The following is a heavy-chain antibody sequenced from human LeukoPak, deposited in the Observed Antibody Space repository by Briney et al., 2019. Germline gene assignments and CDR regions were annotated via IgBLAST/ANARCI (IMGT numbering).Heavy chain of an antibody. CDR1: GDSISSYY. D-gene: IGHD6-13*01. CDR2: IYYSGST. J-gene: IGHJ4*02. CDR3: AREVVAAAGTVDY. Sequence: NTSETLSLTCTVSGDSISSYYWSWIRQPPGKGLEWIGYIYYSGSTNYNPSLKSRVTISVDTSKNQFSLNLTSVTAADTAVYYCAREVVAAAGTVDYWGQGNLVTVSS. V-gene: IGHV4-59*01.